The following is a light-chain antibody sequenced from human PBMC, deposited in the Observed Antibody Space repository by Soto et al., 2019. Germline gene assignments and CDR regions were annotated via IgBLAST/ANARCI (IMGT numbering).Light chain of an antibody. J-gene: IGKJ3*01. Sequence: EIVLPQSPGTLSLSPGERATLSCRASQSVSSKYLAWYQQKPGQAPRVLIYGTSFRASGVPERFSGGRSGTDFTLTITTLEPEDFAVYYCQQYGSSLFTLGPGTKVDCK. CDR2: GTS. CDR3: QQYGSSLFT. V-gene: IGKV3-20*01. CDR1: QSVSSKY.